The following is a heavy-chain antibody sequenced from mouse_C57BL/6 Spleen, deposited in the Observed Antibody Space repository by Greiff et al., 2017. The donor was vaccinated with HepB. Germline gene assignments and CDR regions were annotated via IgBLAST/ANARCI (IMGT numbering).Heavy chain of an antibody. D-gene: IGHD2-3*01. CDR3: ARYDDDYLYCDY. CDR2: IRNKANGYTT. CDR1: GFTFTDYY. V-gene: IGHV7-3*01. J-gene: IGHJ2*01. Sequence: EVKVVESGGGLVQPGGSLSLSCAASGFTFTDYYMSWVRQPPGKALEWLGFIRNKANGYTTEYSASVKGRFTISRDNSQSILYLQMNALRAEDSATYYCARYDDDYLYCDYWGQGTTLTVAS.